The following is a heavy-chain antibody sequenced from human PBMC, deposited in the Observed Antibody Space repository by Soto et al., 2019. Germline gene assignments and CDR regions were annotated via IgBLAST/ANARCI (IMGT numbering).Heavy chain of an antibody. CDR1: GXTFSTYC. V-gene: IGHV3-74*01. Sequence: GSLRLSCAASGXTFSTYCMHWVRQAPGMGLVWISRINSDGITAYADSVRGRFAISIDNAKNTLYLQINSLRVEDTAVYYCARGGQLQASWGQGTPGTVSS. J-gene: IGHJ5*02. D-gene: IGHD5-18*01. CDR2: INSDGIT. CDR3: ARGGQLQAS.